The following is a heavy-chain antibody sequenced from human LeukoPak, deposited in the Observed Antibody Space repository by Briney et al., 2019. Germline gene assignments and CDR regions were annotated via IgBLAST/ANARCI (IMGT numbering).Heavy chain of an antibody. CDR1: GYTFVSYY. J-gene: IGHJ4*02. CDR3: ATDLYDSSGYPSNFDY. D-gene: IGHD3-22*01. CDR2: FDPEDGET. V-gene: IGHV1-24*01. Sequence: ASVKVSCKASGYTFVSYYIHWVRQAPGKGLEWMGGFDPEDGETIYAQKFQGRVTMTEDTSTDTAYMELSSLRSEDTAVYYCATDLYDSSGYPSNFDYWGQGTLVTVSS.